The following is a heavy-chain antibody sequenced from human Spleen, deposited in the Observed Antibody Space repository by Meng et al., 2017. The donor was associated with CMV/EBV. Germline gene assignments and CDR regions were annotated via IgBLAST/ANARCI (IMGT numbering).Heavy chain of an antibody. D-gene: IGHD2-2*02. J-gene: IGHJ6*02. CDR2: IIPMSAIT. CDR3: AKCLVLPAVKPARGHYYYAMDA. V-gene: IGHV1-69*05. CDR1: GGAFSSYA. Sequence: SVKVSCMASGGAFSSYAITWVRQAPGQGLEWMGDIIPMSAITNYAQKFQGRVTITTDESTSTTYMELSSLRSEDTAVYYCAKCLVLPAVKPARGHYYYAMDAWGQGTTVTVSS.